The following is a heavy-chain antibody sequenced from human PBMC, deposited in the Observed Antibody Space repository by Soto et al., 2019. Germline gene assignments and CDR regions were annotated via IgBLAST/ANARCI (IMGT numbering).Heavy chain of an antibody. J-gene: IGHJ4*02. V-gene: IGHV3-30*18. CDR3: AKEGGPGYCNSPGCSAQHFCL. D-gene: IGHD2-2*01. CDR2: ISYDGDNE. CDR1: GFSFSNYA. Sequence: QVQLVESGGGVVQPGRSLRLSCAASGFSFSNYAMHWVRQAPGKGLEWLAIISYDGDNEYYADSVRGRFTISRDNSKNKLYLQTNNLRQEDPAVYFRAKEGGPGYCNSPGCSAQHFCLWGQGTLVTVSS.